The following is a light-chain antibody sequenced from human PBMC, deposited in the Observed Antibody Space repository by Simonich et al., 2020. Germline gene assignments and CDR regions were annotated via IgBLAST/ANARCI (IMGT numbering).Light chain of an antibody. J-gene: IGLJ3*02. CDR3: CSYAGSSTWV. CDR2: DGS. Sequence: QSALTQPASVSGSPGQSITISCTGTRSDVGIYNLVSWYQQHPGKATKLMIYDGSKRPSVVSNLFSGSKSGNTASLTISGLQAEDEADYYCCSYAGSSTWVFGGGTKLTVL. CDR1: RSDVGIYNL. V-gene: IGLV2-23*01.